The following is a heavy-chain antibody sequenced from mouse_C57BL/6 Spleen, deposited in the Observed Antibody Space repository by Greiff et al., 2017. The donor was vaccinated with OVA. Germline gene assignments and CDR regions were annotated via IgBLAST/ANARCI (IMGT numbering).Heavy chain of an antibody. D-gene: IGHD2-1*01. J-gene: IGHJ3*01. Sequence: VQLQQSGPGLVKPSQSLSLTCSVTGYSITSGYYWNWIRQFPGNKLEWMVYISYDGSNNYNPSLKNRISITRDTSKNQLFLKVNSVTTEDTDTYYCAREGYYGNYVFACWGQGTLVTVSA. V-gene: IGHV3-6*01. CDR3: AREGYYGNYVFAC. CDR2: ISYDGSN. CDR1: GYSITSGYY.